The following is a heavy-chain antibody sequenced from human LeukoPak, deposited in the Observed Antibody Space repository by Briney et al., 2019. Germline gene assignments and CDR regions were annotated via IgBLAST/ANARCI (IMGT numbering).Heavy chain of an antibody. J-gene: IGHJ5*02. CDR2: IYTSGST. V-gene: IGHV4-61*02. CDR3: ARGEVDSSSSEFDP. D-gene: IGHD6-6*01. Sequence: SETLSLTCTVSGGSISSGSYYWSWIRQPAGKGLEWIGRIYTSGSTNYNPSLKSRVTISVDTSKNQFSLKLSSVTAADTAVYYCARGEVDSSSSEFDPWGQGTLVTVSS. CDR1: GGSISSGSYY.